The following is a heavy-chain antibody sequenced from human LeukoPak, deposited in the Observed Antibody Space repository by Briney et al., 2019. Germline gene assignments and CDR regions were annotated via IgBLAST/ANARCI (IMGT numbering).Heavy chain of an antibody. D-gene: IGHD6-19*01. J-gene: IGHJ6*03. CDR2: ISEDGINK. CDR1: AFPFSNYA. Sequence: GGSLRLSCAASAFPFSNYAVRWLRQAPGKARDWVAVISEDGINKFYAASVKGRFTISRDNSKNTMYLKMNSLRAEDTAVYYCARGTSGWYAGYYYYYMDVWGKGTTVTVSS. CDR3: ARGTSGWYAGYYYYYMDV. V-gene: IGHV3-30*04.